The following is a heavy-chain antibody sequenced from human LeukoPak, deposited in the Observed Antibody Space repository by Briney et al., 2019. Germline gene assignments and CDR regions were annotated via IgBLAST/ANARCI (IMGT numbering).Heavy chain of an antibody. D-gene: IGHD3-22*01. CDR2: IYPGDSDT. CDR3: ARPDYDSSGYYLGPGVY. Sequence: KISCKGSGYSFTSYWIGWVRQMPGKGLEWMGIIYPGDSDTRYSPSFQGQVTISADKSISTAYLQWSSLKASDTAMYYCARPDYDSSGYYLGPGVYWGQGTLVTVSS. J-gene: IGHJ4*02. CDR1: GYSFTSYW. V-gene: IGHV5-51*01.